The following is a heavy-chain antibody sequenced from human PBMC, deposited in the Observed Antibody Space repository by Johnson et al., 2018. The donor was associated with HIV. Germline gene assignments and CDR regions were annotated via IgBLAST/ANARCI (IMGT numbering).Heavy chain of an antibody. CDR1: GFTFEDYA. CDR3: AKVVGSYYYDSSREAFDI. Sequence: VHLVESGGGLVQPGRSLRLSCAASGFTFEDYALHWVRQAPGKGLEWVSGITWNSGRIAYADSVKGRFTISRDNAKNSLYLQMNSLRAEDTALYYCAKVVGSYYYDSSREAFDIWGQGTMVTVSS. D-gene: IGHD3-22*01. V-gene: IGHV3-9*01. CDR2: ITWNSGRI. J-gene: IGHJ3*02.